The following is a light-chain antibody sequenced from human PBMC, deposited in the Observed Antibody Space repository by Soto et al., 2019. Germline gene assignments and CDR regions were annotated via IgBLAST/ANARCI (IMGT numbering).Light chain of an antibody. CDR1: NNDVGGYNY. CDR3: SSYASSNTYV. V-gene: IGLV2-14*03. CDR2: DVS. J-gene: IGLJ1*01. Sequence: QSVLTQAASVSGSPGPSVTISCTGTNNDVGGYNYVSWYQQHPGKAPKLMIYDVSNRPSGVSNRFSGSKSGYTASLTISGLQAEDEADYYCSSYASSNTYVFGTGTKVTVL.